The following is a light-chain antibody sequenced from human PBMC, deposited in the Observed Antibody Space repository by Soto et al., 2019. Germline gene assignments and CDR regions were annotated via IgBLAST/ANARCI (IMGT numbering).Light chain of an antibody. J-gene: IGKJ4*01. Sequence: DIPMTQSPASLSASVGDRVTLTCRASQSISSYLNWYQQKLGKAPKLLVYSASSLQSGVPSRFSGGGSCTDFTLTISSLQPEDFATYYCQQSYSTLPTFGGGTKVDI. V-gene: IGKV1-39*01. CDR3: QQSYSTLPT. CDR2: SAS. CDR1: QSISSY.